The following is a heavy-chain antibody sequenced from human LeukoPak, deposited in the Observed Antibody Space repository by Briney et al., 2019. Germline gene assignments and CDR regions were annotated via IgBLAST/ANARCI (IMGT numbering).Heavy chain of an antibody. D-gene: IGHD1-26*01. CDR2: VNESGGT. Sequence: SETLSLTCAVYVGSFSGYHWNWIRQPPGRGPEWIGEVNESGGTNINPSLRSRVILSVDTSMNQFSLKLISVTAADTGVYYCARGQGATVPKVGKNWFDPWGHGTRVIVSP. V-gene: IGHV4-34*01. J-gene: IGHJ5*02. CDR1: VGSFSGYH. CDR3: ARGQGATVPKVGKNWFDP.